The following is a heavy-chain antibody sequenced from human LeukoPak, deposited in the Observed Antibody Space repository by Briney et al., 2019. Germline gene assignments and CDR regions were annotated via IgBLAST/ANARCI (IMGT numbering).Heavy chain of an antibody. CDR3: AKGATLVVVPFGFWD. CDR2: ISYDGSNK. J-gene: IGHJ4*02. V-gene: IGHV3-30*18. Sequence: GGSLRLSCVASGFTFSDYGMHWVRQAPGKGLEWVAVISYDGSNKYYADSVKGRFTISRDNSKNTLYLQMNSLRAEDTAVYYCAKGATLVVVPFGFWDWGQGTLVTVSS. CDR1: GFTFSDYG. D-gene: IGHD3-22*01.